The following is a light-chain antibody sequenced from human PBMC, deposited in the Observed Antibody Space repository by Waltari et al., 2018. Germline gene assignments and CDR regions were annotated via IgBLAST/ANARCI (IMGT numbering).Light chain of an antibody. CDR1: QDISPY. Sequence: DIQMTQSPPSLSASVGHTVTITCQASQDISPYLNWYQHRPGKAPTLVIYDAFTLETGVPSRFSGGVGGGGFGTDFTLTISSLQPEDTATYYCQQFENLPLTFGGGTKVQIK. CDR2: DAF. V-gene: IGKV1-33*01. CDR3: QQFENLPLT. J-gene: IGKJ4*01.